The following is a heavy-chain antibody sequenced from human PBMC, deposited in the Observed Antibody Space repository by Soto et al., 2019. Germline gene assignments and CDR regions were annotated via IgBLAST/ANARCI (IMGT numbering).Heavy chain of an antibody. D-gene: IGHD1-26*01. CDR1: GFTFSNYG. V-gene: IGHV3-33*01. Sequence: QVQLVESGGGVVQPGRSLRLSCAASGFTFSNYGMHWVRQAPGKGLEWVGDIWYDGSRKYYADSVKGRLTISRDNSKNTLFLQMNSLRVEDTAMYYCARDLGSGTSQKWFDRWGQGILVTVSS. J-gene: IGHJ5*02. CDR3: ARDLGSGTSQKWFDR. CDR2: IWYDGSRK.